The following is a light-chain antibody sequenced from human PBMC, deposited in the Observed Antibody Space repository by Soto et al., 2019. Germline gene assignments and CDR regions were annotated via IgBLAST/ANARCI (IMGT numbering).Light chain of an antibody. CDR3: SSYTSSSTDV. CDR2: DVS. Sequence: QSALTQPASVSGSPGQSITITCTGTSSDVGGYNYVSWYQQHPGKAPKLMVYDVSGRPSGVSNRFSGSKSGNTASLTISGLQAEDEADYYCSSYTSSSTDVFGTGTKVTVL. CDR1: SSDVGGYNY. J-gene: IGLJ1*01. V-gene: IGLV2-14*01.